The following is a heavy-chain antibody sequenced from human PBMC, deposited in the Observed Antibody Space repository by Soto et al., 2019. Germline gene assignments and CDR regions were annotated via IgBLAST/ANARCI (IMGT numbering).Heavy chain of an antibody. D-gene: IGHD3-10*01. CDR1: GGSISSSSYY. CDR3: ARRTMVRGGPNYYHYVMDF. CDR2: IYYSGST. J-gene: IGHJ6*02. V-gene: IGHV4-39*01. Sequence: SETLSLTCTVSGGSISSSSYYWGWIRQPPGKGLEWIGSIYYSGSTYYNPSLKSRVTISVDTSKNQFSLKLSSVTAADTAVYYCARRTMVRGGPNYYHYVMDFWGQGSSVIVSS.